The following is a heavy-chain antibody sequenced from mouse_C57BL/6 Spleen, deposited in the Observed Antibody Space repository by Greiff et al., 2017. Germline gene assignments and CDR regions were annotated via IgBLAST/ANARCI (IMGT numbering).Heavy chain of an antibody. J-gene: IGHJ3*01. V-gene: IGHV14-4*01. Sequence: VQLKQSGAELVRPGASVKLSCTASGFNIKDDYMHWVKQRPEQGLEWIGWIDPENGDTEYASKFQGKATIPADTSSNTAYLQLSSLTSEDTAVYYCTTGWTGFAYWGQGTLVTVSA. CDR2: IDPENGDT. CDR1: GFNIKDDY. CDR3: TTGWTGFAY. D-gene: IGHD2-3*01.